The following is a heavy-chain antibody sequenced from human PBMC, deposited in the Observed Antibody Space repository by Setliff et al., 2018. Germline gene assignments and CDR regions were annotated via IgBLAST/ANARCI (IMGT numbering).Heavy chain of an antibody. J-gene: IGHJ3*02. CDR1: GFTFRTFS. Sequence: GGSLRLSCAASGFTFRTFSMHWVRQAPGKGLEWVSSISPDSIHIYYADSVKGRLTISRDNAWDSLYRQMNSLGAEDTAVYYCARSPANGGHDAFDIWGRGTMVTVSS. D-gene: IGHD6-25*01. CDR2: ISPDSIHI. CDR3: ARSPANGGHDAFDI. V-gene: IGHV3-21*01.